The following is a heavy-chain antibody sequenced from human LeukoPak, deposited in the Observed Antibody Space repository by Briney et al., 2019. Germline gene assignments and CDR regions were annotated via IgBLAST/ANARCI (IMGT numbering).Heavy chain of an antibody. CDR3: ARELWFGESAWFDP. J-gene: IGHJ5*02. CDR1: GGSISSYY. CDR2: IYYSGST. V-gene: IGHV4-59*01. D-gene: IGHD3-10*01. Sequence: PSETLSLTCTVSGGSISSYYWSWIRQPPGKGLEWIGYIYYSGSTNYNPSLKSRVTISVDTSKNQFSLRLSSVTAADTAVYYCARELWFGESAWFDPWGQGTLVTVSS.